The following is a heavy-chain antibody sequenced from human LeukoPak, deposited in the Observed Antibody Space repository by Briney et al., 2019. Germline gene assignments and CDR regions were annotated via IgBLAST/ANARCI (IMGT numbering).Heavy chain of an antibody. CDR2: ISTHSPT. D-gene: IGHD1-26*01. Sequence: GGSLRHSRAASGVILRDNYMCCARDAPERGLECVAIISTHSPTYFADSVKGRLTISRENPHNTLYVQINSLRAEDTAVYYCATRGRSGYYYGMDVWDQGPTVTVSS. J-gene: IGHJ6*02. CDR1: GVILRDNY. CDR3: ATRGRSGYYYGMDV. V-gene: IGHV3-66*01.